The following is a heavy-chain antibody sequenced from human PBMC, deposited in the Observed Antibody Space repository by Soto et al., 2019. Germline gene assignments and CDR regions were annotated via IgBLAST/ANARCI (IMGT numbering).Heavy chain of an antibody. V-gene: IGHV1-69*13. CDR2: IIPVFGTT. J-gene: IGHJ4*02. Sequence: SVKVSCKDSGGLFSSFAISWVRQAPGQGLEWMGGIIPVFGTTNYAQKFQGRVTITADESTNTAYMELSSLTSDDTAMYYCARGGGPYVWFNEFWGQGTQVSVSS. CDR3: ARGGGPYVWFNEF. D-gene: IGHD3-16*01. CDR1: GGLFSSFA.